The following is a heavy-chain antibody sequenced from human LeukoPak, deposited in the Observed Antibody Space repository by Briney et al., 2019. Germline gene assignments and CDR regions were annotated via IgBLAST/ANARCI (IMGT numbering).Heavy chain of an antibody. D-gene: IGHD2/OR15-2a*01. CDR3: TFKMDV. J-gene: IGHJ6*04. Sequence: GGSLRLSCAASGFTFSNYWMNWVRQAPGKGLEWVANTNQDGSKRYYVESVRGRFSISRDNAKDSVYLQMNSLRAEDSAVYYCTFKMDVWGRGTTVIVSS. CDR1: GFTFSNYW. CDR2: TNQDGSKR. V-gene: IGHV3-7*01.